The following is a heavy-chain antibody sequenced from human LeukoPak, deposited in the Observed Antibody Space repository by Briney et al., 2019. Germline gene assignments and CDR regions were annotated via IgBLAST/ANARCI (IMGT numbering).Heavy chain of an antibody. CDR2: ISAYNGNT. CDR1: GYTFTSYG. Sequence: ASVKVSCKASGYTFTSYGITWVRQAPGQGLEWVGWISAYNGNTNYEQKLQGRVTMTRDTTTSTVYMELRSLRSDDTAVYYCARGIDSASPPLGTFEIWGQGTMVTVSS. J-gene: IGHJ3*02. CDR3: ARGIDSASPPLGTFEI. D-gene: IGHD1-26*01. V-gene: IGHV1-18*04.